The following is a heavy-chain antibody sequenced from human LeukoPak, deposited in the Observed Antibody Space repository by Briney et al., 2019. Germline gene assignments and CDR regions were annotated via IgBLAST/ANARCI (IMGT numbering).Heavy chain of an antibody. CDR1: GGSISSYY. CDR3: ARDRIQIGYGSRSEWFDP. Sequence: SETLSLTCTVSGGSISSYYWSWIRQPAGKGLEWIGRIYTSGSTNYNPSLKSRVTMSVDTSKNQFSLKLSSVTAADTAVYYCARDRIQIGYGSRSEWFDPWGQGTLVTVSS. D-gene: IGHD3-10*01. CDR2: IYTSGST. V-gene: IGHV4-4*07. J-gene: IGHJ5*02.